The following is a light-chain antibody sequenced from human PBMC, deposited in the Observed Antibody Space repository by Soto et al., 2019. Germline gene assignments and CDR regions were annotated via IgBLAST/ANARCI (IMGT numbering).Light chain of an antibody. CDR1: QSVRSRY. CDR2: GAS. V-gene: IGKV3-20*01. Sequence: EVVLTQSPGTLSFSPGEKATLSCRASQSVRSRYLAWYQQKPGQAPRLLIYGASSRATGIPDRFSGSGSGTDFTLTISRLEPEDFAVFYCQQYYHSPWTFGQGTKVEIK. J-gene: IGKJ1*01. CDR3: QQYYHSPWT.